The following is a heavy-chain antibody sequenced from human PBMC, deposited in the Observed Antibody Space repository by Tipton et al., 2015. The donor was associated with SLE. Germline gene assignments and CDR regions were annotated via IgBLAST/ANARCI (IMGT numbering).Heavy chain of an antibody. CDR2: IYHSGST. D-gene: IGHD3-9*01. CDR3: ARDDWGNYYGMDV. CDR1: GYSISSGYY. V-gene: IGHV4-38-2*02. Sequence: TLSLTCAVSGYSISSGYYWGWIRQPPGKGLEWIGSIYHSGSTYYNPSLKSRLTISVDTSKNQFSLKLSSVTAADTAVYYCARDDWGNYYGMDVWGQGTLVTVS. J-gene: IGHJ6*02.